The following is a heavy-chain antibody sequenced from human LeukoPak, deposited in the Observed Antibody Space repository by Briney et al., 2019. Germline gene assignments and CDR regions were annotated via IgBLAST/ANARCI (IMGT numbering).Heavy chain of an antibody. CDR1: GFTFNRNA. Sequence: GGSLRLSCAASGFTFNRNAISWVRQAPGKGLEWFSTIGGSGDKTFYADSVKGRFTISRDNSKNMVHLQMNSLTGEDTALYYCVRRGDASSGWGDHDFWGQGALVTVSS. V-gene: IGHV3-23*01. CDR2: IGGSGDKT. CDR3: VRRGDASSGWGDHDF. D-gene: IGHD6-19*01. J-gene: IGHJ4*02.